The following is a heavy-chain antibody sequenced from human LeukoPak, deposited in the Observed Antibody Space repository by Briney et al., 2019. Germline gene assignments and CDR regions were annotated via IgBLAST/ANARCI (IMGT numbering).Heavy chain of an antibody. V-gene: IGHV4-59*11. J-gene: IGHJ6*03. CDR2: IYYSGST. D-gene: IGHD6-19*01. Sequence: PSETLSLTCAVYVWCFNGHYWIWLRQPPGKGLEWIGDIYYSGSTNYNPSLKSRVTISLDTSKNQFSLKLSSATAATTAETSCARVVAVAGTYYYHYMDVWGKGTTVTVSS. CDR3: ARVVAVAGTYYYHYMDV. CDR1: VWCFNGHY.